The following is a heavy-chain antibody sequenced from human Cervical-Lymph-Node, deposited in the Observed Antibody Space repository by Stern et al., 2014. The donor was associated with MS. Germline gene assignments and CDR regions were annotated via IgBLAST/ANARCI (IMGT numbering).Heavy chain of an antibody. J-gene: IGHJ5*02. CDR2: IYYSGST. Sequence: QMQLVQSGPGLVKPSQTLSLTCTVSGGSISSGDYYWSWIRQPPGKGLAWIGYIYYSGSTYYNPSLKSRVTISVDTSKNQFSLKLSSVTAADTAVYYCASANCSSTSCPNWFDPWGQGTLVTVSS. D-gene: IGHD2-2*01. CDR3: ASANCSSTSCPNWFDP. V-gene: IGHV4-30-4*01. CDR1: GGSISSGDYY.